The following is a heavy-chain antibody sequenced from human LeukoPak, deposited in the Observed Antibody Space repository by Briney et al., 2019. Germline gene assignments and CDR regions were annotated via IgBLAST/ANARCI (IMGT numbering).Heavy chain of an antibody. Sequence: ASVKVSCKASGYTFTGYYMHWVRQAPGQGLEWMGWINPNSGGTNYAQKFQGRVTMTRDTSFSTAYMELSSLRLNATGVYYCARYCSGGSCWVDWFDPWGQGTLVTVSS. CDR3: ARYCSGGSCWVDWFDP. J-gene: IGHJ5*02. CDR1: GYTFTGYY. CDR2: INPNSGGT. D-gene: IGHD2-15*01. V-gene: IGHV1-2*02.